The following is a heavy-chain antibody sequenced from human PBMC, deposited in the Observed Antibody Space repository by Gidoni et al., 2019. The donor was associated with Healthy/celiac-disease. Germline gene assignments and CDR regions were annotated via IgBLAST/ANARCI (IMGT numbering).Heavy chain of an antibody. CDR3: AKDLAVADLNWFDP. CDR1: GFTFSSYA. Sequence: EVQLLESGGGLVQPGGSLILSCAASGFTFSSYARSWVRQAPGKGLEWVSASSGSGGSTYYADSVKGRFTISRDNSKNTLYLQMNSLRAEDTAVYYCAKDLAVADLNWFDPWGQGTLVTVSS. CDR2: SSGSGGST. J-gene: IGHJ5*02. D-gene: IGHD6-19*01. V-gene: IGHV3-23*01.